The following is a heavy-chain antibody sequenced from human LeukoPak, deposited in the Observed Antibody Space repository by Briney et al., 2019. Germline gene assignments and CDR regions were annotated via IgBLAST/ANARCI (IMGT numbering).Heavy chain of an antibody. CDR1: GYTFTSYD. CDR3: ARDHKWELLPDY. J-gene: IGHJ4*02. V-gene: IGHV1-3*01. CDR2: INAGNGNT. D-gene: IGHD1-26*01. Sequence: GASVKVSCKASGYTFTSYDINWVRQAPGQRLEWMGWINAGNGNTKYSQKFQGRVTITRDTSASTAYMELSSLRSEDTAVYYCARDHKWELLPDYWGQGTLVTVSS.